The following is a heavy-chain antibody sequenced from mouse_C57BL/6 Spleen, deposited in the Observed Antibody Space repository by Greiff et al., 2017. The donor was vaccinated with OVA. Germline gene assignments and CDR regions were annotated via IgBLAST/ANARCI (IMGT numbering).Heavy chain of an antibody. J-gene: IGHJ4*01. CDR3: ARRGLYRMDY. Sequence: QVQLQQPGAELVRPGTSVKLSCKASGYTFTSYWMHWVKQRPGQGLEWIGVIDPSDSYTNYNQKFKGKATLTVDTSSSTAYMQLSSLTSEDSAVYYCARRGLYRMDYWGQGTSVTVSS. CDR1: GYTFTSYW. CDR2: IDPSDSYT. D-gene: IGHD2-12*01. V-gene: IGHV1-59*01.